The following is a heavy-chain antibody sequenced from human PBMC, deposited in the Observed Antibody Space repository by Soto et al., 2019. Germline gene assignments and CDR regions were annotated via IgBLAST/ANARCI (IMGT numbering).Heavy chain of an antibody. CDR3: AKFFVETGGSSGWPWIFHY. V-gene: IGHV3-23*01. CDR1: GFTFSSYA. D-gene: IGHD6-25*01. CDR2: ISGSGGTT. J-gene: IGHJ4*02. Sequence: EVQLLESGGGLVQPGRSLRLSCAASGFTFSSYAMSWVRQAPGKGLEWVSAISGSGGTTYYAASVKGRFTISRDNSKNTLFLQMNSLRAEDTAVYYCAKFFVETGGSSGWPWIFHYWGQGTLVTVSS.